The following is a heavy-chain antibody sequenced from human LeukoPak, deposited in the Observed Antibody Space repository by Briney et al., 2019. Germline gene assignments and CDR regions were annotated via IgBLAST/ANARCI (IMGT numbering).Heavy chain of an antibody. CDR2: IKVDGSEK. CDR3: ARAYYGSGSPLDY. J-gene: IGHJ4*02. D-gene: IGHD3-10*01. Sequence: GGSLRLSCAVSGFTFSRYWMTWVRQAPGKGLEWVANIKVDGSEKYYVDAVKGRFTISRDNAKDSLYLQMNGLRAEDTAIYYCARAYYGSGSPLDYWGQGTLVTVSS. V-gene: IGHV3-7*01. CDR1: GFTFSRYW.